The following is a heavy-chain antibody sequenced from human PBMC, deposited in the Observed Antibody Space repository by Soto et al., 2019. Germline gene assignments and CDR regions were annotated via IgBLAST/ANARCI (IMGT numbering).Heavy chain of an antibody. CDR2: IYYSGST. J-gene: IGHJ5*02. CDR1: GGSISSYY. V-gene: IGHV4-59*01. D-gene: IGHD2-15*01. Sequence: SETLSLTCTVSGGSISSYYWSWIRQPPGKGLEWIGYIYYSGSTNYNPSLKSRVTISVDTSKNQFSLKLSSVTAADTAVYYWARVQGGTFTPHWFDPWGQGTLVTVS. CDR3: ARVQGGTFTPHWFDP.